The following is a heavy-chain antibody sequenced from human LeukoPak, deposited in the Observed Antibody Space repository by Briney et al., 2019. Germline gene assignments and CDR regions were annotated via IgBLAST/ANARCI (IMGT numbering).Heavy chain of an antibody. CDR1: GGSFSGYY. CDR2: INHRGST. V-gene: IGHV4-34*01. D-gene: IGHD2-21*02. J-gene: IGHJ4*02. CDR3: ARGRRTYCGGDCYSYYFDY. Sequence: SETLSLTCAVYGGSFSGYYWSWIRQPPGKGLEWFGEINHRGSTTYNPSLKSRVTISVDTSKNQFSLKLSSVTAADTAVYYCARGRRTYCGGDCYSYYFDYWGQGTLVTVSS.